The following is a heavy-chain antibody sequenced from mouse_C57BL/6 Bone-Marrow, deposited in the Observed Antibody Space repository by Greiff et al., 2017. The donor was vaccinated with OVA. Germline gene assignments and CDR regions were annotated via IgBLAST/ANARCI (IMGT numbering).Heavy chain of an antibody. Sequence: QVQLKQSGPELVKPGASVKISCKASGYAFSSSWMNWVKQRPGKGLEWIGRIYPGDGDTNYNGKFKGKATLTADKSSSTAYMQLSSLTSEDSAVYFCARSLYGTRFAYWGQGTLVTVSA. CDR2: IYPGDGDT. CDR3: ARSLYGTRFAY. J-gene: IGHJ3*01. D-gene: IGHD1-1*01. CDR1: GYAFSSSW. V-gene: IGHV1-82*01.